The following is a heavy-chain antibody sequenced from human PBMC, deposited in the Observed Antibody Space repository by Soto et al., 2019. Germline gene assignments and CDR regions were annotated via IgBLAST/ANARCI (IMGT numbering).Heavy chain of an antibody. CDR2: ISGSASAT. D-gene: IGHD3-3*01. CDR3: AKGMANTHFGVDTLFDC. Sequence: LEWVSLISGSASATHYADSVKGRFTISRDNSKRTVYLQLNSLRAEDTAVYYCAKGMANTHFGVDTLFDCWGQGPRVNVSS. J-gene: IGHJ4*02. V-gene: IGHV3-23*01.